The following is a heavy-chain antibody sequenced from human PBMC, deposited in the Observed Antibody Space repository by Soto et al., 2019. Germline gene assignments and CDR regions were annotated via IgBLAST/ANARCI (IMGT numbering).Heavy chain of an antibody. V-gene: IGHV4-4*07. CDR1: GYSISNFF. J-gene: IGHJ2*01. Sequence: QVQLQESGPGLVKPSETLSLPCTVSGYSISNFFWSWIRQPTGKGLESLGRISARGRTNYNPSLQSRVAMSLDTSKNQFSLRLTCLSAADTAVYFCARGMGRYFDLWGRGTLVTVFS. CDR2: ISARGRT. D-gene: IGHD2-8*01. CDR3: ARGMGRYFDL.